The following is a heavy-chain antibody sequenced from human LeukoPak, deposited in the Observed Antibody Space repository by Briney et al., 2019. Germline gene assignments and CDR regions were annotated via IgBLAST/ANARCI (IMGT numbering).Heavy chain of an antibody. D-gene: IGHD3-16*02. CDR2: ISSSGSTI. CDR3: ARDSGDYVWGSYRHDAFDI. Sequence: GGSLRLSCAASGFTFSDYYMSWTRQAPGKGLEWVSYISSSGSTIYYADSVKGRFTISRDSAKNSLSLQMNSLRAEDTAVYYCARDSGDYVWGSYRHDAFDIWGQGTMVTVSS. J-gene: IGHJ3*02. CDR1: GFTFSDYY. V-gene: IGHV3-11*04.